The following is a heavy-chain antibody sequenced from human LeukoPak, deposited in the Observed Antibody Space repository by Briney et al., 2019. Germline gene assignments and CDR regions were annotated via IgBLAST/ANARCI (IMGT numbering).Heavy chain of an antibody. D-gene: IGHD2-21*02. CDR1: GFTFSSYS. V-gene: IGHV3-48*02. J-gene: IGHJ4*02. Sequence: GGSLRLSCAASGFTFSSYSMNWVRQAPGKGLEWVSYISGSNNTIYYADSVKGRFTISRDDAKNSLNLQMNSLRDEDTAVYYCARSTYCGGDCYPALGYWGQGTLVTVSS. CDR3: ARSTYCGGDCYPALGY. CDR2: ISGSNNTI.